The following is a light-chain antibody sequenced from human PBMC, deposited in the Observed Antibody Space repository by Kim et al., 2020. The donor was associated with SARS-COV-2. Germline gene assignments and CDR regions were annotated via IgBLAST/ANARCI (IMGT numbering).Light chain of an antibody. CDR3: QAWDSSTVV. Sequence: VSARQTASITCSGYKGGNKYARWYQQKPGQAPVLVIYQDSKRPSGIPERFSGSNSGNTATLTISGTQAMDEADYYCQAWDSSTVVFGGGTQLTVL. CDR2: QDS. V-gene: IGLV3-1*01. CDR1: KGGNKY. J-gene: IGLJ2*01.